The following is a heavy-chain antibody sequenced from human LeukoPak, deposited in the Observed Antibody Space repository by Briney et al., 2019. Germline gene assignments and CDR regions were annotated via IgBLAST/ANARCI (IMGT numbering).Heavy chain of an antibody. Sequence: GGSLRLSCAASGFTFSSYSMNWVRQAPGKGLEWVSYISSSSSTIYYADSVKGRFTISRDNAKNSLYLQMNSLRAEDTAVYYCARDSWQSALTLVVPAPDYWGQGTLVTVSS. CDR2: ISSSSSTI. D-gene: IGHD2-2*01. V-gene: IGHV3-48*04. J-gene: IGHJ4*02. CDR1: GFTFSSYS. CDR3: ARDSWQSALTLVVPAPDY.